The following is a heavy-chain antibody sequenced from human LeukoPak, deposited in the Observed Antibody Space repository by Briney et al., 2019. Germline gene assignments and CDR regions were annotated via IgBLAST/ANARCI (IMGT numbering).Heavy chain of an antibody. J-gene: IGHJ4*02. CDR1: GFTFSSYG. Sequence: PGRSLRLSCAASGFTFSSYGMHWVRQAPGKGLEWVAVISYDGSKTSYADSVKGRFTISRDNSKNTLYLQMNSLRAEDTTVFYCARGGGYCTGPSCYTFDYWGQGTLVTVSS. V-gene: IGHV3-30*03. D-gene: IGHD2-2*02. CDR3: ARGGGYCTGPSCYTFDY. CDR2: ISYDGSKT.